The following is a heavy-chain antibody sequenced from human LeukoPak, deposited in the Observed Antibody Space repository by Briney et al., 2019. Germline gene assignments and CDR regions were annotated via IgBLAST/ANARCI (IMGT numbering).Heavy chain of an antibody. CDR2: ISSSNTI. V-gene: IGHV3-48*01. D-gene: IGHD5-18*01. CDR3: ARVGIQLCVDY. Sequence: GSLRLSCAASGFPFSSYSMNWVRQAPGKGLEWVSYISSSNTIYYADSVKGRFTISRDNAKNSLYLQMNSLRAEDTAVYYCARVGIQLCVDYWGQGTLVTVSS. J-gene: IGHJ4*02. CDR1: GFPFSSYS.